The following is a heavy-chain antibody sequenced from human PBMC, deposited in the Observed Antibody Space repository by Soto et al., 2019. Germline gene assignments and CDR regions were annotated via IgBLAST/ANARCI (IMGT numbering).Heavy chain of an antibody. D-gene: IGHD3-22*01. CDR1: GYTFTGYY. Sequence: GASVKVSCKASGYTFTGYYMHWVRQAPGQGLEWMGWINPNSGGTNYAQKFQGRVTMTRDTSISTAYMGLSRLRSDDTAVYYCAKSLGGIVVVPRYNWFDPWGQGTLVTVSS. J-gene: IGHJ5*02. CDR2: INPNSGGT. V-gene: IGHV1-2*02. CDR3: AKSLGGIVVVPRYNWFDP.